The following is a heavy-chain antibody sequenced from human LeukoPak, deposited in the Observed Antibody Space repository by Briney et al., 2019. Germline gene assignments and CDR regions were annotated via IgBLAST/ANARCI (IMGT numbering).Heavy chain of an antibody. Sequence: PSETLSLTCTVSGGSISSGGYYWSWIRQHPGKGLEWIGYIYNSGNTYYNPSLKSRVTMSVDTSKNQFSLKLSSVTAADTAVYYCARHGYCSGGSCYSGWFDPWGQGSLVTVSS. D-gene: IGHD2-15*01. CDR1: GGSISSGGYY. CDR3: ARHGYCSGGSCYSGWFDP. V-gene: IGHV4-39*01. CDR2: IYNSGNT. J-gene: IGHJ5*02.